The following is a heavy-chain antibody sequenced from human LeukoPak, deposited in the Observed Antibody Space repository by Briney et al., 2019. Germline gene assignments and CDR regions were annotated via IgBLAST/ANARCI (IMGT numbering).Heavy chain of an antibody. D-gene: IGHD3-3*01. CDR3: ALSGGYDFWSGYSYYGMDV. CDR2: ITPFNGNT. J-gene: IGHJ6*02. Sequence: ASVKVSCKASGYTFTSYAMHWVRQAPGQRLEWMGWITPFNGNTDYAQKFQDRVTITRDRSMSTAYMELSSLRSEDTAMYYCALSGGYDFWSGYSYYGMDVWGQGTTVTVSS. V-gene: IGHV1-45*02. CDR1: GYTFTSYA.